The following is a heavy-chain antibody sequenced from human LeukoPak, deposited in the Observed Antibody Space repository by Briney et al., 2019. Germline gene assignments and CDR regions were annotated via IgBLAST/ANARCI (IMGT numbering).Heavy chain of an antibody. CDR1: GRSISSYY. Sequence: SETLSLTCTVSGRSISSYYWSWIRQPPGKGLEWIGYIDYSRGTNYNPSHKRRVTISVDTSKNQCSLKLSCVPAADTAVYYCARIRPPDYYYYYYMDVGGKGTTVTVSS. V-gene: IGHV4-59*01. CDR2: IDYSRGT. CDR3: ARIRPPDYYYYYYMDV. J-gene: IGHJ6*03.